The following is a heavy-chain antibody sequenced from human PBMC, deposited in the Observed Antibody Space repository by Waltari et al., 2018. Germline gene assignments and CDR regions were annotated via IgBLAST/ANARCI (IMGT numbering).Heavy chain of an antibody. V-gene: IGHV3-30*18. D-gene: IGHD1-26*01. J-gene: IGHJ5*02. Sequence: QVAESGGGVVQPGGSLRLSCVASGSPFTPFGMHWVRQAPGKGLEWLAVISSDGSGKYYADSVKGRFTMSRDNSKNMVYLQMNSLRPEDTAVYYCAKAGGIYNYPLDPWGQGTLVTVSS. CDR1: GSPFTPFG. CDR2: ISSDGSGK. CDR3: AKAGGIYNYPLDP.